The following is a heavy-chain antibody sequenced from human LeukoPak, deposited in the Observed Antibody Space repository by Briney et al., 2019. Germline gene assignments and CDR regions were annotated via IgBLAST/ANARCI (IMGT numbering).Heavy chain of an antibody. Sequence: GGSLRLSCAASGFTFSSYWMSWVRQAPGKGLERVANIKQDGSEKYYVDSVKGRFTISRDNAKNSLYLQMNSLRAEDTAVYYCAELGITMIGGVWGKGTTVTISS. CDR3: AELGITMIGGV. J-gene: IGHJ6*04. CDR1: GFTFSSYW. CDR2: IKQDGSEK. D-gene: IGHD3-10*02. V-gene: IGHV3-7*01.